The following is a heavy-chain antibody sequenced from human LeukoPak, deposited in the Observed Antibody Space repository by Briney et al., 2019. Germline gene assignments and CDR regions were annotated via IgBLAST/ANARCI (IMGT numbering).Heavy chain of an antibody. D-gene: IGHD2-15*01. CDR3: ARVVVVVADYYYYYYGMDV. J-gene: IGHJ6*02. CDR1: GGTFSSYA. CDR2: IIPILGIV. V-gene: IGHV1-69*04. Sequence: SVKVSCKASGGTFSSYAISWVRQAPGQGLEWMGRIIPILGIVNYAQKFQGRVTITADKSTSTAYMELSSLRSEDTAVYYCARVVVVVADYYYYYYGMDVWGQGTTVTVSS.